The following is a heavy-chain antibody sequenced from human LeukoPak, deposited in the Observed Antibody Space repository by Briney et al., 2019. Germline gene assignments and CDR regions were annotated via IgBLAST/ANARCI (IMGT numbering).Heavy chain of an antibody. Sequence: SETLSLTCSVSGYSISRGYHWAWVRQPPGKGLEWIGSVHHSGATYYNPSLNSRLTISVDTSKNQFSLKMDSVTAADTAVYYCARINFNPDYWGQGTLVRVSS. CDR2: VHHSGAT. D-gene: IGHD1-14*01. J-gene: IGHJ4*02. V-gene: IGHV4-38-2*02. CDR3: ARINFNPDY. CDR1: GYSISRGYH.